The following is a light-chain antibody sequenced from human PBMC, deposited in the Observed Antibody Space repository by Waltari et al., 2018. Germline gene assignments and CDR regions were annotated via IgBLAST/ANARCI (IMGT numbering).Light chain of an antibody. CDR3: QQYGSSPMYT. J-gene: IGKJ2*01. Sequence: EIVLTQSPGTLSLSPGERANLSCRASQSVSSSYLAWYQQKPGQPPRLLIYGASSRAPGIPDRFSGSGSGTDFTLTISRLEPEDFAVYYCQQYGSSPMYTFGQGTKLEIK. V-gene: IGKV3-20*01. CDR1: QSVSSSY. CDR2: GAS.